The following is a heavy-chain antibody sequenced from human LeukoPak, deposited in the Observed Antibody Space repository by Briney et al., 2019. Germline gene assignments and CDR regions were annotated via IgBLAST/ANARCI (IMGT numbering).Heavy chain of an antibody. CDR1: GYTFTSYA. CDR3: ARGVAASDYYFDY. D-gene: IGHD6-13*01. J-gene: IGHJ4*02. V-gene: IGHV7-4-1*02. Sequence: ASVKVSCKASGYTFTSYAINWVRQAPGQGLEWMGWINTNTGDPTYAQGFTGRFVFSLDTSVSTAYLQISSLKAEDTAVYYCARGVAASDYYFDYWGQGALVTVSS. CDR2: INTNTGDP.